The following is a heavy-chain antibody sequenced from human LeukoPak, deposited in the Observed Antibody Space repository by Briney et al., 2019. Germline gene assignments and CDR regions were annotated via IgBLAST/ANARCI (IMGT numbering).Heavy chain of an antibody. CDR2: INPSSGST. Sequence: ASVKVSCKPSGYTFTNYYMNWVRQAPGQGLEWMGIINPSSGSTTYAQKFQGRVTMTRDTSTSTVYMELSSLRSEDTALYYCARDLARFLERRHVDWFDPWGQGTLVTVSS. V-gene: IGHV1-46*01. D-gene: IGHD3-3*01. CDR3: ARDLARFLERRHVDWFDP. CDR1: GYTFTNYY. J-gene: IGHJ5*02.